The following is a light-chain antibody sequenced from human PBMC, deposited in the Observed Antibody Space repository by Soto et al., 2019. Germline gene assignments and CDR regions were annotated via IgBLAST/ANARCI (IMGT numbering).Light chain of an antibody. CDR3: ASYAGSRLI. V-gene: IGLV2-11*01. J-gene: IGLJ2*01. CDR2: DVT. Sequence: QSALTQPPSVSGSPGQSVSVSCSGTSNDVGGYNNVSWYQQYSGKAPKLMFYDVTKRPSGVPDRFSASKSGNTAFLTISGLQAEDEADYYCASYAGSRLIFGGGTKVTVL. CDR1: SNDVGGYNN.